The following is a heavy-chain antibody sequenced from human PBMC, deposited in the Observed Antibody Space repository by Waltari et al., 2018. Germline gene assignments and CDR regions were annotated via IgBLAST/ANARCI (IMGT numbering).Heavy chain of an antibody. CDR1: GYNFIAYY. Sequence: QVQLVQSGAEVKKPGASLKVSCKASGYNFIAYYIHWVRQAPGQGLEWMGRINPNSGATNYAQKFQGRVTMTRDTSVSTVYMELTGLTSDDTTVYYCARQVGSSGYSYFDYWGQGALVTVSS. D-gene: IGHD3-22*01. J-gene: IGHJ4*02. CDR3: ARQVGSSGYSYFDY. V-gene: IGHV1-2*02. CDR2: INPNSGAT.